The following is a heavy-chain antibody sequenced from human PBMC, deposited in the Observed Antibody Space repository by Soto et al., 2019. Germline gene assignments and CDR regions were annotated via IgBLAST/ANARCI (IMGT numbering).Heavy chain of an antibody. V-gene: IGHV1-18*01. J-gene: IGHJ6*02. Sequence: ASVKGSCKASGYTFPRAGISWVSQAPGQGLEWMGWISTYNGDTNYAQTFQGRVTMTTDTSTSTVHMEVRSLRSDDTAVYYCATEGVAPYYYYGMDVWGQGTPVTVSS. CDR2: ISTYNGDT. CDR1: GYTFPRAG. D-gene: IGHD5-12*01. CDR3: ATEGVAPYYYYGMDV.